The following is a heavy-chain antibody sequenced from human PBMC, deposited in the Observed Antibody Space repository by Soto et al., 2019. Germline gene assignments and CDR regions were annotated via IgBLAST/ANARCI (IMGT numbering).Heavy chain of an antibody. D-gene: IGHD2-2*01. Sequence: ASVKVSCKASGYTFTGYYMHWVRQAPGQGLEWMGWINPNSGGTNYAQKFQGWVTMTRDTSISTAYMELSRLRSDDTAVYYCARGQWDIVVVPAPNYYYYGMDVWGQGTTVTVSS. J-gene: IGHJ6*02. CDR2: INPNSGGT. V-gene: IGHV1-2*04. CDR3: ARGQWDIVVVPAPNYYYYGMDV. CDR1: GYTFTGYY.